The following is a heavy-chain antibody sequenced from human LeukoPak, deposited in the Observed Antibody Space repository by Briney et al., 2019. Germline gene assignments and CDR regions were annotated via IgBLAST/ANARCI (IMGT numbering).Heavy chain of an antibody. V-gene: IGHV3-23*01. CDR1: GFTFSSYA. J-gene: IGHJ6*03. CDR2: ISGSGGST. CDR3: AKHYYDFWSGLYYMDV. D-gene: IGHD3-3*01. Sequence: GGSLRLSCAASGFTFSSYAMSWVRQAPGKGLEWDSAISGSGGSTYYADSVKGRFTISRDNSKNTLYLQMNSLRAEDTAVYYCAKHYYDFWSGLYYMDVWGKGTTVTVSS.